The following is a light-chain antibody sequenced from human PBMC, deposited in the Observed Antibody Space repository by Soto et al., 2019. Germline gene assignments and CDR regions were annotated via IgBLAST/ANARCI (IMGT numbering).Light chain of an antibody. CDR1: SSNIGTNT. CDR3: AAWDDSLNGRV. Sequence: QSVLTQPPSASGTPGQRVTISCSGSSSNIGTNTVDWYQQSPGTAPKLLIYYDNLRPSGVPDRISGSKSGTSASLAISGLQSDDEADYYCAAWDDSLNGRVFGTGTKLTVL. J-gene: IGLJ1*01. CDR2: YDN. V-gene: IGLV1-44*01.